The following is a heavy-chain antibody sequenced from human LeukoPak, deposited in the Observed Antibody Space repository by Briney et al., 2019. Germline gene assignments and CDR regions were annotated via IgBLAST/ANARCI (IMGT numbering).Heavy chain of an antibody. D-gene: IGHD5-24*01. V-gene: IGHV1-2*02. J-gene: IGHJ4*02. CDR1: GYTFTGYY. Sequence: ASVKVSCKASGYTFTGYYMHWVRQAPGQGLEWMGWINPNSGGTNYAQKFQGRVTMTRDTSISTAYMELSRLRSDDTAVYYCARVRGRDGYNVGYWGQGTLVTVSS. CDR3: ARVRGRDGYNVGY. CDR2: INPNSGGT.